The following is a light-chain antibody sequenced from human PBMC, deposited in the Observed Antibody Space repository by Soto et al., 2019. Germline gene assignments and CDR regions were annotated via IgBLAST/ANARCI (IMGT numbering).Light chain of an antibody. CDR1: QSVSPY. CDR2: DAS. Sequence: EIVLTQSPATLSLSPGERATLSCRASQSVSPYLAWYQQKPGQSPRLLIYDASNRATGIPARFSGSGSGADLTLTISSLEPEDVAVYYCQQYYITPYTFGQGTKLEMK. CDR3: QQYYITPYT. V-gene: IGKV3-11*01. J-gene: IGKJ2*01.